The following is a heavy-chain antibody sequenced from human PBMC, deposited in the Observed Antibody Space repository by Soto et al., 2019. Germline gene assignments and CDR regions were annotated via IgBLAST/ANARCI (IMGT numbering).Heavy chain of an antibody. Sequence: EVQLVESGGGLVQPGGSLRLSCAASGFTFSSYWMSWVRQAPGKGLERVANIKQDGSEKYYVDSVKGRFTISRDNAKNSLYLQMNSLRAEDTAVYYCARDGGFGCSGGSCYSGENYFDYWGQGTLVTVSS. J-gene: IGHJ4*02. V-gene: IGHV3-7*01. D-gene: IGHD2-15*01. CDR2: IKQDGSEK. CDR3: ARDGGFGCSGGSCYSGENYFDY. CDR1: GFTFSSYW.